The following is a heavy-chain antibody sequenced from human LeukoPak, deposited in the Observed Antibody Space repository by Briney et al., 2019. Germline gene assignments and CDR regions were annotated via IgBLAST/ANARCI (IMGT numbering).Heavy chain of an antibody. CDR3: AELGITMIGGV. V-gene: IGHV3-21*01. CDR2: ISGSSTYI. Sequence: GGSLRLSCAASGFTFSRYTMNWVRQAPGKGLEWVSSISGSSTYIYYADSVKGRFTISRDNAKNSLFLQMNSLRAEDTAVYYCAELGITMIGGVWGKGTTVTISS. J-gene: IGHJ6*04. D-gene: IGHD3-10*02. CDR1: GFTFSRYT.